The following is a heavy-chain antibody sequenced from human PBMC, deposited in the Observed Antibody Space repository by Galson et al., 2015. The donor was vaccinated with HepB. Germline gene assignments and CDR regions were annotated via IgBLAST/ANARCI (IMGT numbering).Heavy chain of an antibody. J-gene: IGHJ4*02. Sequence: SLRLSCAASGSPFSSYTISWVRQPPGKRLEWVSAISGSGGSTYYADSVKGRFTISRDNSKNTLYLQMNSLRAEDTAVYYCAKDHDAYSSSWYYFDYWGQGTLVTVSS. CDR3: AKDHDAYSSSWYYFDY. V-gene: IGHV3-23*01. CDR2: ISGSGGST. D-gene: IGHD6-13*01. CDR1: GSPFSSYT.